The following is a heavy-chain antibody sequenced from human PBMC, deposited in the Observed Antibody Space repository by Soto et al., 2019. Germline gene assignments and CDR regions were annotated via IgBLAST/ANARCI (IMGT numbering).Heavy chain of an antibody. D-gene: IGHD2-2*01. CDR2: IYYSGST. Sequence: QVQLQESGPGLVKPSETLSLTCTVSGGSISSYYWSWIRQPPGKGLEWIGYIYYSGSTTYNPSLKSRVTMSVDTSKNQFSLKLSSVTAADTAVYYCARHAAEYCSSTSCSDFDYWGQGTLVTVSS. CDR3: ARHAAEYCSSTSCSDFDY. CDR1: GGSISSYY. V-gene: IGHV4-59*08. J-gene: IGHJ4*02.